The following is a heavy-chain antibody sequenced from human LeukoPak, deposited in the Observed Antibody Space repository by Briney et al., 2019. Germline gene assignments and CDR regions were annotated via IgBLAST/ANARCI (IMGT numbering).Heavy chain of an antibody. V-gene: IGHV1-69*10. CDR1: GHTFTGYY. D-gene: IGHD3-3*01. CDR2: INPILGIA. Sequence: SVKVSCKASGHTFTGYYMHWVRQAPGQAPEWMGWINPILGIANCAQKFQGRVTITVDKSTSTAYMELSSLRSEDTAVYYCARGSSADQAPPGTIFAVVFDYWGQGTLVTVSS. J-gene: IGHJ4*02. CDR3: ARGSSADQAPPGTIFAVVFDY.